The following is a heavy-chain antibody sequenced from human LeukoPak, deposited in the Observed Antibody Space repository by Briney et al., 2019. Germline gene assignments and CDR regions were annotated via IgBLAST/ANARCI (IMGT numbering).Heavy chain of an antibody. J-gene: IGHJ5*02. CDR3: ARDLGAVAVGWFDP. CDR1: GDSVSSNSAS. D-gene: IGHD6-19*01. V-gene: IGHV6-1*01. Sequence: SQTLSLTCAISGDSVSSNSASWNWIRQSPSRGLEWLGRTFYRSKWYNDYAVAVKSRITINPDTSKNQFSLQLNSVTPEDTAVYYCARDLGAVAVGWFDPWGQGTLVTVSS. CDR2: TFYRSKWYN.